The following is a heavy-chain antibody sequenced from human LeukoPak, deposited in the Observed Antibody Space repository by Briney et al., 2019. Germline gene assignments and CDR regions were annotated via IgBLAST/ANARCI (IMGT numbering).Heavy chain of an antibody. Sequence: GGSLRLSCAASGFTVSSNYMSWVRQAPGKGMEWVSVIYSGGSTYYADFVKGRFTISRDNSKNTLYLQMNSLRAEDTAVYYCARAHGRYCSSTSCRTDNAFDIWGQGTMVTVSS. D-gene: IGHD2-2*01. V-gene: IGHV3-66*02. CDR3: ARAHGRYCSSTSCRTDNAFDI. J-gene: IGHJ3*02. CDR2: IYSGGST. CDR1: GFTVSSNY.